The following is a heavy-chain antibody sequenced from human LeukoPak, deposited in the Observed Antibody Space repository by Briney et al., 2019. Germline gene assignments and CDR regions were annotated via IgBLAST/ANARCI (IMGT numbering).Heavy chain of an antibody. CDR3: ARQGTIVVVTDHWYFDL. CDR1: GYTFTSYY. D-gene: IGHD2-21*02. J-gene: IGHJ2*01. Sequence: ASVNVSCTASGYTFTSYYMHWVRQAPGQGLEWMGIINPSGGSTSYAQKFQGRVTMTRDTSTSTVYMELSSLRSEDTAVCYCARQGTIVVVTDHWYFDLWGRGTLVTVSS. V-gene: IGHV1-46*01. CDR2: INPSGGST.